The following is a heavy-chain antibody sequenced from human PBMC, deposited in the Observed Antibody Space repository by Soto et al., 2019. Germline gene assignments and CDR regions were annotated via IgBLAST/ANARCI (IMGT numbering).Heavy chain of an antibody. V-gene: IGHV3-21*01. CDR3: ARSTLLGARIDY. CDR1: GFTFSSYS. D-gene: IGHD1-26*01. CDR2: ISSSSSYI. Sequence: EVQLVESGGGLVKPGGSLSLSCAASGFTFSSYSMNWVRQAPGKGLEWVSSISSSSSYIYYADSVKGRFTISRDNAKNSLYLQMNSLRAEDTAVYYCARSTLLGARIDYWGQGTLVTVSS. J-gene: IGHJ4*02.